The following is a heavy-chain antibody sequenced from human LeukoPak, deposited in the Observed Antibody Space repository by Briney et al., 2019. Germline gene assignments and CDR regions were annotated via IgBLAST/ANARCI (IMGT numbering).Heavy chain of an antibody. Sequence: GASVKVSCKASGGTFSSYAISWVRQAPGQGLEWMGGIIPIFGTANYAQKFQGRVTITADESTSTAYMELSSLRSEDTAVYYCARNSGCSGGSSYFYYYYGMDVWGKGTTVTVSS. D-gene: IGHD2-15*01. V-gene: IGHV1-69*13. CDR1: GGTFSSYA. J-gene: IGHJ6*04. CDR3: ARNSGCSGGSSYFYYYYGMDV. CDR2: IIPIFGTA.